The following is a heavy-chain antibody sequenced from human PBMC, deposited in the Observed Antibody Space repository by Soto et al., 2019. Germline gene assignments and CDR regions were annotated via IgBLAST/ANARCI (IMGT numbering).Heavy chain of an antibody. CDR1: GDSVSGNSAA. J-gene: IGHJ4*02. V-gene: IGHV6-1*01. Sequence: SQTLSLTCAISGDSVSGNSAAWNWIRQSPSIGLEWLGRTYYRSKWYNDYAVSVKSRITVTPDTSKNQFSLHLNSVTPEDTAIYYCEREFPDDESRDSYFDYGVQGALVTVS. CDR2: TYYRSKWYN. CDR3: EREFPDDESRDSYFDY. D-gene: IGHD3-16*01.